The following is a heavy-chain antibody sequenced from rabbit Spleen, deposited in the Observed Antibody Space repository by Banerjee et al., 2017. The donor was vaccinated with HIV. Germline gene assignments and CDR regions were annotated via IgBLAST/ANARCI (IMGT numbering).Heavy chain of an antibody. D-gene: IGHD1-1*01. CDR2: IWTGSTGIT. CDR3: AREDVGGSYTL. J-gene: IGHJ4*01. Sequence: QSLEESGGDLVKPGASLTLTCTASGFSFSAVHWIYWVRQAPGKGLEWIGTIWTGSTGITWYASWAKGRFTISKTSSTTVTLQLSSLTAADTATYFCAREDVGGSYTLWGPGTLVTVS. CDR1: GFSFSAVHW. V-gene: IGHV1S40*01.